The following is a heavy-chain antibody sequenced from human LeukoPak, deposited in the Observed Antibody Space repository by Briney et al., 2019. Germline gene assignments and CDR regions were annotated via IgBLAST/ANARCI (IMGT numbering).Heavy chain of an antibody. D-gene: IGHD3-10*01. Sequence: PGGSLRHSCAASGFTFSSYDMHWVRQGTGKGLEWVSAIGTAGDTYYPGSVKGRFTTSRENAKNSLYLQMNSLRVGDTAVYYCARGRGWGTFDIWGQGTMVTVSS. CDR1: GFTFSSYD. CDR3: ARGRGWGTFDI. J-gene: IGHJ3*02. CDR2: IGTAGDT. V-gene: IGHV3-13*04.